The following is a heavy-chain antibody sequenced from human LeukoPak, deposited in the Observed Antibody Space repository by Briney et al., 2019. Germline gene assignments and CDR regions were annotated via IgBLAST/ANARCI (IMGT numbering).Heavy chain of an antibody. CDR2: ISAYNGNT. V-gene: IGHV1-18*01. CDR1: GGTFSSYA. Sequence: ASVKVSCKASGGTFSSYAISWVRQAPGQGLEWMGWISAYNGNTNYAQKLQGRVTMTTDTSTSTAYMELRSLRSDDTAVYYCARDKGSTVTTNWGQGTLVTVSS. CDR3: ARDKGSTVTTN. D-gene: IGHD4-11*01. J-gene: IGHJ4*02.